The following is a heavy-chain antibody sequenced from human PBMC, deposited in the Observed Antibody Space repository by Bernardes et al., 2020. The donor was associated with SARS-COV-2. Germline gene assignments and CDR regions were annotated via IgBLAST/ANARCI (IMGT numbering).Heavy chain of an antibody. CDR2: INHSGST. CDR3: ASGDIVVVPAARVYYYYGMDV. V-gene: IGHV4-34*01. D-gene: IGHD2-2*01. Sequence: SETLSLTCAVYGGSFSGYYWSWIRQPPGKGLEWIGEINHSGSTNYNPSLKSRVTISVDTSKNQFSLKLSSVTAADTAVYYCASGDIVVVPAARVYYYYGMDVWGKGTTVTVSS. CDR1: GGSFSGYY. J-gene: IGHJ6*04.